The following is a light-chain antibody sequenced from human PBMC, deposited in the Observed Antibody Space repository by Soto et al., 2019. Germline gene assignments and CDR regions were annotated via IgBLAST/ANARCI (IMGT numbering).Light chain of an antibody. Sequence: QSALTQPASVCGYPGQSITISCTGRSSDVGGYNYVSWYQQHPGKAPKFMIYEVSRRPSGVSNRFSGSKSGNTASLTVSGLQAEDEADYYCSSYTTSNTYVLGTGSKVTVL. CDR1: SSDVGGYNY. CDR3: SSYTTSNTYV. CDR2: EVS. V-gene: IGLV2-14*01. J-gene: IGLJ1*01.